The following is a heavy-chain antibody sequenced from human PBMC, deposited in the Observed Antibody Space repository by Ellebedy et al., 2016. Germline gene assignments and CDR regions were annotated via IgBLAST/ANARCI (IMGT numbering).Heavy chain of an antibody. CDR3: ARGGIVVVPAAIGDY. V-gene: IGHV3-21*04. D-gene: IGHD2-2*01. CDR1: GFTFSSYS. CDR2: ISSSSSYI. J-gene: IGHJ4*02. Sequence: GGSLRLXCAASGFTFSSYSMNWVRQAPGKGLEWVSSISSSSSYIYYADSVKGRFTISRDNAKNSLYLQMNSLRAEDTAVYYCARGGIVVVPAAIGDYWGQGTLVTVSS.